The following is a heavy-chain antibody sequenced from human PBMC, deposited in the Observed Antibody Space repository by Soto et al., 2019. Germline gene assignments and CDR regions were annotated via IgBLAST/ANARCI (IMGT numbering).Heavy chain of an antibody. CDR3: ARDGLEATVIIYYFDN. Sequence: GGSLRLSCAASGFTFSSYGMHWVRQAPGKGLEWVAVIWYDGSNKYYADSVKGRFTISRDNSKNTLYLQMNSLRAEDTAVYYCARDGLEATVIIYYFDNWGQGTLVTVSS. V-gene: IGHV3-33*01. CDR1: GFTFSSYG. J-gene: IGHJ4*02. CDR2: IWYDGSNK. D-gene: IGHD4-17*01.